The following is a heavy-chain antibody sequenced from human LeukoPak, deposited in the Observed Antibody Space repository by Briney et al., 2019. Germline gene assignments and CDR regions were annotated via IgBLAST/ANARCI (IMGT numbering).Heavy chain of an antibody. D-gene: IGHD2-21*02. Sequence: GGSLRLSCSASAFMLSSFAMHWVRQAPGKGLQYVSALSSNGGITYYVDSVKGRFTISRDNSKNTLYLQMSGLGAEDTAVYYCVKGRRDCGGDCLAGYFDYWGQGALVTVSS. V-gene: IGHV3-64D*08. CDR1: AFMLSSFA. J-gene: IGHJ4*02. CDR2: LSSNGGIT. CDR3: VKGRRDCGGDCLAGYFDY.